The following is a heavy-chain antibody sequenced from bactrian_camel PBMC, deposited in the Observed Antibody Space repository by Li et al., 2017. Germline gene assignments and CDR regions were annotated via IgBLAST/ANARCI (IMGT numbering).Heavy chain of an antibody. CDR1: GYTITRHC. CDR2: VNTGGTGP. Sequence: HVQLVESGGGSVQAGGSLRLSCKASGYTITRHCMGWFRQAPGKAREGVASVNTGGTGPYYADSVKGRFTISKDNAKNTLYLQMNSLKPEDTAMYYCAAEVRTDGSRCVGVYNYWGQGTQVTVS. D-gene: IGHD6*01. CDR3: AAEVRTDGSRCVGVYNY. J-gene: IGHJ4*01. V-gene: IGHV3S1*01.